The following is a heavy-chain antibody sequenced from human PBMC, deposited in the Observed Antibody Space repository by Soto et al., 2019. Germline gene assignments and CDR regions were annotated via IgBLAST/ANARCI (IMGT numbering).Heavy chain of an antibody. CDR2: INPNGGST. CDR3: GRGLFAGDV. J-gene: IGHJ6*04. V-gene: IGHV1-46*03. CDR1: GYTFTSYY. Sequence: QVQLVQSGAEVKKPGASVKVSCKASGYTFTSYYIHWVRQAPGQGLEWMGIINPNGGSTNYAQNFPGRVTMTRDTSTSTVYMALTSLRSEDTAVYYCGRGLFAGDVWGKGTTVTVSS.